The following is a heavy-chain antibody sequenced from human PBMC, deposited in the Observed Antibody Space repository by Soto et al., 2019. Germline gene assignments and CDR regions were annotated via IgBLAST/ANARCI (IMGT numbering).Heavy chain of an antibody. J-gene: IGHJ4*02. Sequence: SETLSLTCTVSGGSISSGGYYWSWIRQHPGKGLEWIGYIYYSGSTYYNPSLKSRVTISVDTSKNQFSLKLSSVTAADTAVYYCARRNVDTAMVDYWGQGTLVTVSS. CDR1: GGSISSGGYY. D-gene: IGHD5-18*01. CDR2: IYYSGST. CDR3: ARRNVDTAMVDY. V-gene: IGHV4-31*03.